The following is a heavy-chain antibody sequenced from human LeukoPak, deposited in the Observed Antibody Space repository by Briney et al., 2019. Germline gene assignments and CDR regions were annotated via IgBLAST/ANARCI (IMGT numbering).Heavy chain of an antibody. J-gene: IGHJ4*02. Sequence: PGGSLRLSCAASGFTFSSYGMHWVRQAPGKGLEWVAFIRFDGSTKYYADSVKGRYTISRDNSENTLYLQMNSLRAEDTAVYYCAKSSYCSSTSCYLPLDYWGQGTLVSASS. CDR3: AKSSYCSSTSCYLPLDY. V-gene: IGHV3-30*02. CDR2: IRFDGSTK. D-gene: IGHD2-2*01. CDR1: GFTFSSYG.